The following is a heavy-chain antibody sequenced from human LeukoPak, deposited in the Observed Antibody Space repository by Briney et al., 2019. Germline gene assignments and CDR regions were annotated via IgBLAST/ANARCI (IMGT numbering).Heavy chain of an antibody. J-gene: IGHJ6*02. Sequence: SGGSLRLSCAVSEFTFSSYAMQWVRQAPGKGLEWVSGINVSGGSTWYADSVKGRFTISRDNSKNTLYLQMNSLRAEDTAVYYCAKYVSAKGPPYALDVWGQGTTVTVSS. CDR2: INVSGGST. V-gene: IGHV3-23*01. D-gene: IGHD2/OR15-2a*01. CDR3: AKYVSAKGPPYALDV. CDR1: EFTFSSYA.